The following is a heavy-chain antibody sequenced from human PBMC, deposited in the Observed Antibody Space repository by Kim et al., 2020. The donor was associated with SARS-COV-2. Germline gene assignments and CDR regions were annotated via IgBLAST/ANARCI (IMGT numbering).Heavy chain of an antibody. CDR3: AKDCYVSGTYYIHTYYYGMDV. D-gene: IGHD3-10*01. J-gene: IGHJ6*02. CDR2: ISFDGSNK. V-gene: IGHV3-30*18. Sequence: GGSLRLSCAASGFTLSNFGIHWVRQAPGKGLEWVAVISFDGSNKYYTDSVKGRFTISRDNSKNMVFLQMNSLRPDDTALYFCAKDCYVSGTYYIHTYYYGMDVWGQGTTVTVSS. CDR1: GFTLSNFG.